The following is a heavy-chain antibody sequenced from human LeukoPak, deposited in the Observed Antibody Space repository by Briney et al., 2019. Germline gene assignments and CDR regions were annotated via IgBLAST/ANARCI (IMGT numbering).Heavy chain of an antibody. CDR2: INHSGYT. D-gene: IGHD4-17*01. V-gene: IGHV4-34*01. J-gene: IGHJ4*02. CDR1: GVSFNDYY. CDR3: TRMTTEHDY. Sequence: SETLSLTCAVSGVSFNDYYWSWVRQTPGKGLEWIGEINHSGYTNDSPSLKSRVTLSIDTSRKQFSLNLRSVTVADTGIYYCTRMTTEHDYWGQGTLVTVSS.